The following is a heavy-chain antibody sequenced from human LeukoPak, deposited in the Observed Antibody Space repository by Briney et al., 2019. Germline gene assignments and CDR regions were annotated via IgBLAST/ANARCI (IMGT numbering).Heavy chain of an antibody. V-gene: IGHV3-15*01. CDR3: TTVPASPSPDL. CDR2: IKSKTDGGTT. CDR1: GFTFSDAW. J-gene: IGHJ5*02. Sequence: GGSLSFTCSASGFTFSDAWMSWVRQAPGKGLEWIGRIKSKTDGGTTDYAAPVKGRFTISRDDSKNTLYLQMNSLKIEDTAVYYCTTVPASPSPDLWAQGTVVTVSS. D-gene: IGHD2-2*01.